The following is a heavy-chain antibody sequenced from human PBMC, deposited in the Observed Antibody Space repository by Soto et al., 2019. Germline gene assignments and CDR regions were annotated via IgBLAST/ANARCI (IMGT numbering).Heavy chain of an antibody. J-gene: IGHJ6*02. V-gene: IGHV4-61*08. CDR3: ARGFWSGYYGSELSYYGMDV. D-gene: IGHD3-3*01. Sequence: SETLSLTCTVSGGSISSGGYYWSWIRQHPGKGLEWIGYMYNTGSTVYNPSFKSRVTISVDTSKNQFSLKLSSVTAADTAVYYCARGFWSGYYGSELSYYGMDVWGQGTTVTVSS. CDR1: GGSISSGGYY. CDR2: MYNTGST.